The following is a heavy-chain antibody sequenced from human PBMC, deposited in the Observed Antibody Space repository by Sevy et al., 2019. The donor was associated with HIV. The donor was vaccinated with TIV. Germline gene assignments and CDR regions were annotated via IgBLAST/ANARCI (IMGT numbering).Heavy chain of an antibody. D-gene: IGHD6-19*01. CDR2: IRISGGNT. Sequence: GGSLRLSCAASGFTFSNYAMSWVRQAPGKGLEWVSSIRISGGNTYYADSVKGRFTISRDNSKNTLYLQMNSLRAEDTAVYYYAREWTQLSGWYGEVDYWGQGSLVTVSS. J-gene: IGHJ4*02. CDR1: GFTFSNYA. V-gene: IGHV3-23*01. CDR3: AREWTQLSGWYGEVDY.